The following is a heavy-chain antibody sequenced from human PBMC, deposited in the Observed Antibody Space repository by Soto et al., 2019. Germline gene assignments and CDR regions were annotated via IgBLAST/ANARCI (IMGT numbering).Heavy chain of an antibody. CDR3: ARASRLGYCSSSSCYDSLDI. CDR2: IIPILGLA. CDR1: GGTFSSYT. V-gene: IGHV1-69*02. J-gene: IGHJ3*02. Sequence: QVQLVQSGAEVKKPGSSVKVSCKASGGTFSSYTISWVRQAPGQGLEWMGRIIPILGLANYAQRFQGRVTITADNSTSTAYMELSSLRSEDTAVYYCARASRLGYCSSSSCYDSLDIWGQGTMVTVSS. D-gene: IGHD2-2*01.